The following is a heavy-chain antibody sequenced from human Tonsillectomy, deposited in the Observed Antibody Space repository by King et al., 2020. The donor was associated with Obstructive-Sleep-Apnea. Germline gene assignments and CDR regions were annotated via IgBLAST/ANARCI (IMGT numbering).Heavy chain of an antibody. J-gene: IGHJ4*02. CDR3: ARSTEYSNYEAY. CDR2: ISHSGGP. CDR1: DDSISSSDYY. V-gene: IGHV4-31*03. D-gene: IGHD4-11*01. Sequence: QLQESGPGLVMPSQTLSLTCTVSDDSISSSDYYWGWIRHHPGKGLEWLGCISHSGGPYYTPSLKSRLTISVETSQNQFFLKLTSVTAADTAVYYCARSTEYSNYEAYWGQGILVTVSA.